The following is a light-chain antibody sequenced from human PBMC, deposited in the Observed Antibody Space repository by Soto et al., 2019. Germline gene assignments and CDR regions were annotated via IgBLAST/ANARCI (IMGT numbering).Light chain of an antibody. J-gene: IGKJ1*01. V-gene: IGKV1-5*03. Sequence: DIHMTHAPSTLSASVLYRVSMSCRASQSISSWLAWYQQKPGKAPKLLIYKASSLESGVPSRFSGSGSGTDFTLTISSLQPEDFATYYCQQSYSTLWTFGQGTKVDI. CDR2: KAS. CDR3: QQSYSTLWT. CDR1: QSISSW.